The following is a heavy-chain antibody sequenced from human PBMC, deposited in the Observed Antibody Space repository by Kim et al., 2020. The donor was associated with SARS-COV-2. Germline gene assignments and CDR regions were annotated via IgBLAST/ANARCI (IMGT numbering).Heavy chain of an antibody. CDR1: GGSISSSSYY. V-gene: IGHV4-39*01. J-gene: IGHJ3*02. CDR2: IYYSGST. Sequence: SETLSLTCTVSGGSISSSSYYWGWIRQPPGKGLEWIGSIYYSGSTYYNPSLKSRVTISVDTSKNQFSLKLSSVTAADTAVYYCAISDYGDPYDAFDIWGQGTMVTVSS. D-gene: IGHD4-17*01. CDR3: AISDYGDPYDAFDI.